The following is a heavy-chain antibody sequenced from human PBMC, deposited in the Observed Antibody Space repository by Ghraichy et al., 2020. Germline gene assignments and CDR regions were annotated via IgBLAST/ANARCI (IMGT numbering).Heavy chain of an antibody. V-gene: IGHV4-34*01. CDR2: INHSGST. D-gene: IGHD1-26*01. Sequence: SETLSLTCAVYGGSFSGYYWSWIRQPPGKGLEWIGEINHSGSTNYNPSLKSRVTISVGTSKNQFSLKLSSVTAADTAVYYCARGSGSYRYWGQGTLVTVSS. CDR1: GGSFSGYY. CDR3: ARGSGSYRY. J-gene: IGHJ4*02.